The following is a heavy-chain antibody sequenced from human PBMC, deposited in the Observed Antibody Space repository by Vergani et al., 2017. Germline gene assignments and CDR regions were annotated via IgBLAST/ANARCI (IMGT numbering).Heavy chain of an antibody. CDR1: GGSISSYY. CDR2: IYTSWST. CDR3: ARESYYYGSGFYGMDV. D-gene: IGHD3-10*01. J-gene: IGHJ6*02. V-gene: IGHV4-4*07. Sequence: QVQLQESGPGLVKPSETLSLTCTVSGGSISSYYWSWIRQPAGKGLEWIGRIYTSWSTNYNPSLKSRVTMSVATSKNQFSLKLSSVTAADTAVYYCARESYYYGSGFYGMDVWGQGTTVTVSS.